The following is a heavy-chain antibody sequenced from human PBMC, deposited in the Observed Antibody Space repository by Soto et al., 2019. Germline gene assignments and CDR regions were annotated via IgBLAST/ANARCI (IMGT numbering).Heavy chain of an antibody. CDR2: ISSSSSYI. V-gene: IGHV3-21*01. Sequence: GGSLRLSCAASGFTFSSYSMNWVRQAPGKGLEWVSSISSSSSYIYYADSVKGRFTISRDNAKNSLYLQMNSLRAEDTAVYYCARVRVVPGRMDVWGQGTTVTVS. CDR1: GFTFSSYS. D-gene: IGHD3-3*01. J-gene: IGHJ6*02. CDR3: ARVRVVPGRMDV.